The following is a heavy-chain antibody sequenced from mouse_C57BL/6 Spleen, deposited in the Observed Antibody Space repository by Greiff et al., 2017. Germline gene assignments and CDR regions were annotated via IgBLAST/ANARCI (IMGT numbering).Heavy chain of an antibody. CDR1: GYTFTSYW. J-gene: IGHJ4*01. D-gene: IGHD1-1*01. CDR2: IDPSDSYT. CDR3: ASYYASYAMGY. V-gene: IGHV1-59*01. Sequence: VQLQQPGAELVRPGTSVKLSCKASGYTFTSYWMPWVKQRPGQGLEWIGVIDPSDSYTNYTHKFKGKATLTVDTSSSTAYMQLSSLTSEDSAVYDCASYYASYAMGYWGQGTSVTVAS.